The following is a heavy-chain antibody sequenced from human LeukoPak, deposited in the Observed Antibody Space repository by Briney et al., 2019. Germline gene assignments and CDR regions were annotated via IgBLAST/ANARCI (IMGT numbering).Heavy chain of an antibody. CDR1: GFTFSNYW. V-gene: IGHV3-7*01. CDR2: IKEDGTVK. Sequence: GSLRLSCAASGFTFSNYWMSWVRQAPGKGLEWVANIKEDGTVKYYVESLKGRFTISRDNSKNSLYLQVSSLRVEDRAVYYCARIGYSSSPIDYWGQGTLVTVSS. D-gene: IGHD6-6*01. J-gene: IGHJ4*02. CDR3: ARIGYSSSPIDY.